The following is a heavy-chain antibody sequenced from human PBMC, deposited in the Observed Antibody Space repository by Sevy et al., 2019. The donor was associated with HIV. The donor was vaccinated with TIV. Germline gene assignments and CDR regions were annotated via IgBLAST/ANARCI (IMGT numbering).Heavy chain of an antibody. CDR2: ISSSSSYI. CDR3: ARYTMIDDAFDI. CDR1: GFTFSSYS. V-gene: IGHV3-21*01. Sequence: GGSLRLSCAASGFTFSSYSMNWVRQAPGKGLEWVSSISSSSSYIYYADSVKGRFTISRDNAKNALYLQRNSLRAEDTAVYYCARYTMIDDAFDIWGQGTMVTVSS. J-gene: IGHJ3*02. D-gene: IGHD3-22*01.